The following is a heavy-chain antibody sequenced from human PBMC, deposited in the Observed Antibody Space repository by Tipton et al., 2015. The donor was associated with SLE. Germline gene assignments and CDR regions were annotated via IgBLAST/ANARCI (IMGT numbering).Heavy chain of an antibody. D-gene: IGHD5-12*01. J-gene: IGHJ6*02. CDR3: ARHRLEGVATYYYFGMDV. CDR2: INHRGGT. Sequence: TLSLTCAVFGGSFSGNYWIWIRQTPGKGLEWIGEINHRGGTNLNPSLESRVSVSKDTSKNQFSLKLTSVTAADTAVYYCARHRLEGVATYYYFGMDVWGQGTTVTVSS. CDR1: GGSFSGNY. V-gene: IGHV4-34*01.